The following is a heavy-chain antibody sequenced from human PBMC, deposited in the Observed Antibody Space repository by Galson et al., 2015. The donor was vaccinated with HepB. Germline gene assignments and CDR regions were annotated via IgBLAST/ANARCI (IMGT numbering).Heavy chain of an antibody. J-gene: IGHJ4*02. CDR1: GFTFSNSA. D-gene: IGHD6-25*01. CDR2: MVVGGGNT. V-gene: IGHV1-58*01. Sequence: SVKVSCKASGFTFSNSAVQWVRQARGQGLEWIGWMVVGGGNTNYAQHFQGILTITRDMSTGTAYMEVTSLRSEDTAVYYCAAESYSSGCCKYDYWGQGTLVTVSS. CDR3: AAESYSSGCCKYDY.